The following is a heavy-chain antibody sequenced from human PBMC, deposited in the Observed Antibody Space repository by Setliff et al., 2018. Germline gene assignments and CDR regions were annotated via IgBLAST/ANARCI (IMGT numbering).Heavy chain of an antibody. Sequence: PGESLTISCKGSGYSFTSYWIGWVRQMPGKGLEWMGIIYPGDSDTRYSPSFQGQVTISADKSISTAYLQWSSLKASDTAMYYCARPAGPDNYGSGFPHWGQGTLVTVSS. J-gene: IGHJ4*02. CDR3: ARPAGPDNYGSGFPH. D-gene: IGHD3-10*01. CDR2: IYPGDSDT. V-gene: IGHV5-51*01. CDR1: GYSFTSYW.